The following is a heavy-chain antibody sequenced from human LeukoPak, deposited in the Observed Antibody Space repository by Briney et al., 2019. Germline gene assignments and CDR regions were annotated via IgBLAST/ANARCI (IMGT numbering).Heavy chain of an antibody. CDR2: IYHSGST. J-gene: IGHJ5*02. CDR1: GGSISSSNW. Sequence: SETLSLTCAVSGGSISSSNWWSWVRQPPGKGLEWIGEIYHSGSTNYNPSLKSRVTISVDKSKNQFSLKLSSVTAADTAVYYCARDLITMVRGPKWQFDPWGQGTLVTVSS. CDR3: ARDLITMVRGPKWQFDP. V-gene: IGHV4-4*02. D-gene: IGHD3-10*01.